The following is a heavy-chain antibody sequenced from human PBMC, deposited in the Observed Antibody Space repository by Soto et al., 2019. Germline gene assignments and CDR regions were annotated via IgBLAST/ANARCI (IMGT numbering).Heavy chain of an antibody. Sequence: GGSLRLSCAASGFTFSSYAMSWVRQAPGKGLEWVSAISGSGGSTYYADSVKGRFTISRDNSKNTLYLQMNSLRAEDTAVYYCAKFGLGCSSTSCYTKNTWFDPWGQGTLVTVPQ. CDR2: ISGSGGST. V-gene: IGHV3-23*01. D-gene: IGHD2-2*02. J-gene: IGHJ5*02. CDR1: GFTFSSYA. CDR3: AKFGLGCSSTSCYTKNTWFDP.